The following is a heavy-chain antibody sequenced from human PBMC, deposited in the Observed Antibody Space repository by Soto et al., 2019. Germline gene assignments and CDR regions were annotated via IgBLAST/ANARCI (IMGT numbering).Heavy chain of an antibody. CDR2: ISSSSSYI. CDR1: GFTFSSSS. CDR3: ARDRSSSTSLGLIEY. D-gene: IGHD2-2*01. V-gene: IGHV3-21*01. J-gene: IGHJ4*02. Sequence: PVGSLRLSCAASGFTFSSSSMNWVRQAPGKGLEWVSCISSSSSYIYYADSVKGRFTISRDNAKNSLYLQMNSLRAEDTAVYYCARDRSSSTSLGLIEYWGQGTLVTVSS.